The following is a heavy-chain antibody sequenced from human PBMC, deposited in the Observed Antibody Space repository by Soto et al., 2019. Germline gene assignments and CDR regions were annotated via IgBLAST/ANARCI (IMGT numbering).Heavy chain of an antibody. Sequence: PGGSLRLSCAASGFTFSSYAMHWVRQAPGKGLEWVAVISYDGSNKYYADSVEGRFTISRDNSKNTLYLQMNSLRAEDTAVYYCARDRNIFWNIVVVVAAPNWFDPWGQGTLVTVSS. CDR3: ARDRNIFWNIVVVVAAPNWFDP. CDR2: ISYDGSNK. D-gene: IGHD2-15*01. J-gene: IGHJ5*02. V-gene: IGHV3-30-3*01. CDR1: GFTFSSYA.